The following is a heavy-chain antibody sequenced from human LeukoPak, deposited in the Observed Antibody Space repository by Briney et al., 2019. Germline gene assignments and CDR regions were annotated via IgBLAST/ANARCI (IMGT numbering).Heavy chain of an antibody. Sequence: GGSLRLSCAASGFTFSSYSMNWVCRAPGRGLEWVSSISSSSSYIYYADSVKGRFTISRDKAKNLLYLQMSSLRAEDTAVYYCARGMALSGSYYSFDYWGQGTLVTVSS. CDR1: GFTFSSYS. D-gene: IGHD1-26*01. V-gene: IGHV3-21*01. CDR2: ISSSSSYI. CDR3: ARGMALSGSYYSFDY. J-gene: IGHJ4*02.